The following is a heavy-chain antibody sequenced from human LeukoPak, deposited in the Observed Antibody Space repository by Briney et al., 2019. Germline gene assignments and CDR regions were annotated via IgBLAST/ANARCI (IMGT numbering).Heavy chain of an antibody. J-gene: IGHJ4*02. Sequence: AASVTVSCKASGYTFTSYYMHWVRQAPGQGLEWMGVINPSGGSTIYAQKFQGRVTMTRDTSTSTVYMELSSLRSEDTAVYYCARTWFGELLFDYWGQGTLVTVSS. D-gene: IGHD3-10*01. CDR1: GYTFTSYY. CDR3: ARTWFGELLFDY. CDR2: INPSGGST. V-gene: IGHV1-46*01.